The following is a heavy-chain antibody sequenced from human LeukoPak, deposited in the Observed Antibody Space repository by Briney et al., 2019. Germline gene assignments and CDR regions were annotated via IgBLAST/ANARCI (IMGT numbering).Heavy chain of an antibody. CDR3: AKDKDTPATAQPQRGYFES. V-gene: IGHV3-33*06. J-gene: IGHJ4*02. CDR2: IWYDGSNQ. CDR1: GFTFSSYG. Sequence: GRSLRLSCAASGFTFSSYGMHWVRQAPGKGLEWVAVIWYDGSNQYYADSVKGRFTISRDNSKNTVDLQMNSLRAEDTAVYFCAKDKDTPATAQPQRGYFESWGQGTLVTVSS. D-gene: IGHD2-21*02.